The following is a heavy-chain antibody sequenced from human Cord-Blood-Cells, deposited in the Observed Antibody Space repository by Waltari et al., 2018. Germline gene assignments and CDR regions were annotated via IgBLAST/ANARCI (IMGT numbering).Heavy chain of an antibody. CDR2: IYHSGST. CDR3: ARAHTGSYYVGGMDV. V-gene: IGHV4-38-2*02. D-gene: IGHD1-26*01. Sequence: RQPPGKGLEWIGSIYHSGSTYYNPSLKSRVTISVDTSKNQFSLKLSSVTAADTAVYYCARAHTGSYYVGGMDVWGQGTTVTVSS. J-gene: IGHJ6*02.